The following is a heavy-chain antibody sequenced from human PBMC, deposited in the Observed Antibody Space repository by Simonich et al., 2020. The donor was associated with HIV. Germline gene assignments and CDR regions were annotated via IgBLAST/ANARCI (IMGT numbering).Heavy chain of an antibody. V-gene: IGHV4-34*01. Sequence: QVQLQQWDAGLLKPSETLSLTCAVYGGSFSGYYWGWIRQPPGKGLEWIGEIKNSGSTNYCPSLRSRVIISVDTSKNQFSLNLNSVTAADTAVYFCARHRETVVRGLVSYFDYWGQGTLVTVSS. D-gene: IGHD3-10*01. J-gene: IGHJ4*02. CDR1: GGSFSGYY. CDR3: ARHRETVVRGLVSYFDY. CDR2: IKNSGST.